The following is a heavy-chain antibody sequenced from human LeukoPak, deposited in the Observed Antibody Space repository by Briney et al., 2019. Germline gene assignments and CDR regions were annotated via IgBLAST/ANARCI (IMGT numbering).Heavy chain of an antibody. CDR2: INHSGST. V-gene: IGHV4-34*01. D-gene: IGHD3-10*01. CDR1: GGSFSGYY. Sequence: SSETLSLTCAVYGGSFSGYYWSWIRQPPGKGLEWIGEINHSGSTNYNPSLKSRVTISVDTSKNQFSLKLSSVTAADTAVYYCARGNTKRDSGTLYYPHYYYYGMDVWGQGTTVTVSS. CDR3: ARGNTKRDSGTLYYPHYYYYGMDV. J-gene: IGHJ6*02.